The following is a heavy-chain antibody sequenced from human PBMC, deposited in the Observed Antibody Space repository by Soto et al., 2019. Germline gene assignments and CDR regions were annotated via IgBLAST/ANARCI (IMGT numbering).Heavy chain of an antibody. J-gene: IGHJ6*02. V-gene: IGHV1-46*01. CDR1: GYTFTSYY. CDR2: FNPGAGGR. Sequence: QVQLVQSGAEVMQPGASVKVSCKASGYTFTSYYIHWVRQAPGQGLEWMGIFNPGAGGRSYAQKFQGRVTMTRDTSTSTVYMELSRLRSEDTAVYYCARGYSSGGSCYRLYYYDMDVWGQGTTVTVSS. D-gene: IGHD2-15*01. CDR3: ARGYSSGGSCYRLYYYDMDV.